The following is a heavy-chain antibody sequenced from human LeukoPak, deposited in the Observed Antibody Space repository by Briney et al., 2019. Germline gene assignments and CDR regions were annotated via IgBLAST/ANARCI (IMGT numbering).Heavy chain of an antibody. V-gene: IGHV3-23*01. CDR3: AKDGLQFSEWLPPLGY. J-gene: IGHJ4*02. CDR1: GFTFSSYA. Sequence: GGSLRLSCAASGFTFSSYAMSWVRQAPGKGLEWVSLISGNAGSTYYADSVKGRFTISRDTTKNTLYLQMNSLRAEDTAVYYCAKDGLQFSEWLPPLGYWGQGTLVTVSS. CDR2: ISGNAGST. D-gene: IGHD3-3*01.